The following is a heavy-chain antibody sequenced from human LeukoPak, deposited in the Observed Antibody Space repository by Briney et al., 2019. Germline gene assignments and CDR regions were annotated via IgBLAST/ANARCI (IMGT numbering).Heavy chain of an antibody. CDR1: GGYISSYY. Sequence: SEILYLTCTGSGGYISSYYWRWIRQPPGKGLELIGYIYYSGRTYYNHSVNSRATISVDTSMNQFSLTLSSVTAAVTDVYYCARHGSGRGHLGYCSGGSGRNWFDPWGQGTLVTVSS. J-gene: IGHJ5*02. V-gene: IGHV4-59*08. CDR3: ARHGSGRGHLGYCSGGSGRNWFDP. D-gene: IGHD2-15*01. CDR2: IYYSGRT.